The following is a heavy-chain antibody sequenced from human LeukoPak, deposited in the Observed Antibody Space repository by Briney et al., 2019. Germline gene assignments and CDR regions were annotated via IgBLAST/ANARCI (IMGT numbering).Heavy chain of an antibody. CDR1: GGSFSGYY. V-gene: IGHV4-34*01. Sequence: SETLSLTCAVYGGSFSGYYWSWIRQPPGKGLEWIGEINHSGSTNYNPSLKSRVTISVDTSKNQFSLKLSSVTAADTAVYYCARGSGYYCDYWGQGTLVTVSS. J-gene: IGHJ4*02. CDR2: INHSGST. CDR3: ARGSGYYCDY. D-gene: IGHD3-22*01.